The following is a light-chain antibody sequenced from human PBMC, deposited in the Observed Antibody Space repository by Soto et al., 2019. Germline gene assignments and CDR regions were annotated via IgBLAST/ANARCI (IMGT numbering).Light chain of an antibody. V-gene: IGKV3-15*01. J-gene: IGKJ2*01. CDR2: GAS. Sequence: EIVMTQSPATLSVSPGERATLSCRASQSVSRNVAWYQQKPGQAPRLLIYGASTRATGIPARFSGSRSGTEFTLTINSLQSEDFAVYYCQQYNNWPPYTFGQGTKLEIK. CDR1: QSVSRN. CDR3: QQYNNWPPYT.